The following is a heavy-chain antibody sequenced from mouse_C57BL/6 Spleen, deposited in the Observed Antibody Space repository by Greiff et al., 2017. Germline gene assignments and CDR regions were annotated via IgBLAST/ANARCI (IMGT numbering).Heavy chain of an antibody. CDR3: ATLGQDYFDY. CDR1: GYSITSGYY. D-gene: IGHD3-3*01. CDR2: ISYDGSN. J-gene: IGHJ2*01. Sequence: VQLKQSGPGLVKPSQSLSLTCSVTGYSITSGYYWNWIRQFPGNKLEWMGYISYDGSNNYNPSLKNRISITRDTSKNQFFLKLNSVTTEDTATYYCATLGQDYFDYWGQGTTLTVSS. V-gene: IGHV3-6*01.